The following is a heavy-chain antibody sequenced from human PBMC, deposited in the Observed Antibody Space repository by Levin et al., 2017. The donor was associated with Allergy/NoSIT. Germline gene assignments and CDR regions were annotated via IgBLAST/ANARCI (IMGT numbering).Heavy chain of an antibody. CDR3: ARERTSRGSGSYVDY. J-gene: IGHJ4*02. V-gene: IGHV3-11*01. D-gene: IGHD3-10*01. CDR2: ISSSGSTI. Sequence: GESLKISCAASGFTFSDYYMSWIRQAPGKGLEWVSYISSSGSTIYYADSVKGRFTISRDNAKNSLYLQMNSLRAEDTAVYYCARERTSRGSGSYVDYWGQGTLVTVSS. CDR1: GFTFSDYY.